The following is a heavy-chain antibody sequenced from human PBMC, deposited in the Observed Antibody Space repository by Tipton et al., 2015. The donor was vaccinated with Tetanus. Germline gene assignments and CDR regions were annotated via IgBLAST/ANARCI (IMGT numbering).Heavy chain of an antibody. J-gene: IGHJ4*02. D-gene: IGHD2-21*01. V-gene: IGHV3-7*01. CDR1: GFPFSRYW. CDR3: ARESRSKIVGQ. Sequence: GSLKLSCVASGFPFSRYWTTWVRQAPGKGLEWVANINPDGSAKYYVDSVKGRFTISRDNAENSLFLQMNSLRVEDAAMYYCARESRSKIVGQWGQGALVTVSS. CDR2: INPDGSAK.